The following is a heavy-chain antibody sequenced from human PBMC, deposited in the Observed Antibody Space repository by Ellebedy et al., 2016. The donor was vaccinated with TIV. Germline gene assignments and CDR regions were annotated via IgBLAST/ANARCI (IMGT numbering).Heavy chain of an antibody. J-gene: IGHJ2*01. Sequence: GGSLRLSCAVSGFTFSAYSMNWVRQAPGKGLEWVSYISTGSSTIYYADSVKGRFTISRDNAKNSLYLQMNSLRAEDTAVYYCARDASVYGDFVYWYFDLWGRGTLVGVSS. CDR2: ISTGSSTI. V-gene: IGHV3-48*04. CDR3: ARDASVYGDFVYWYFDL. CDR1: GFTFSAYS. D-gene: IGHD4-17*01.